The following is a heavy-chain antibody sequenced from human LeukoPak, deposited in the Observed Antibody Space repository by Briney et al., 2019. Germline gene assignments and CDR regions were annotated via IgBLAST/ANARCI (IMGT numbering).Heavy chain of an antibody. V-gene: IGHV3-21*01. Sequence: GGSLRLSCAASGFTFSSYSMNWVRQAPGKGLEWVSSISSSSSYIYYADSVKGRFTISRDNAKNSLYLQMNSLRAEDTAVYYCARVAGRGAFDIWGQGTMVTVSS. D-gene: IGHD3-10*01. CDR1: GFTFSSYS. CDR2: ISSSSSYI. J-gene: IGHJ3*02. CDR3: ARVAGRGAFDI.